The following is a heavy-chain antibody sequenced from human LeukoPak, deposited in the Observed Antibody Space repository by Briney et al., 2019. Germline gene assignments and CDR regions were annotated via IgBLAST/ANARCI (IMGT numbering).Heavy chain of an antibody. CDR2: INPNSGGT. V-gene: IGHV1-2*02. Sequence: VASVKVSCKASGYTFTGYYMHWVRQAPGQGLEWMGWINPNSGGTNYAQKFQGRVTMTRDTSISTAYMELSRLRSDDTAVYYCARGYCSGGSCYSDPNGFQHWGQGTLVTVSS. J-gene: IGHJ1*01. D-gene: IGHD2-15*01. CDR1: GYTFTGYY. CDR3: ARGYCSGGSCYSDPNGFQH.